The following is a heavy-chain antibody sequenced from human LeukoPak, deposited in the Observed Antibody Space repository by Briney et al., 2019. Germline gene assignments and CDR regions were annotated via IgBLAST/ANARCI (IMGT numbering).Heavy chain of an antibody. V-gene: IGHV3-23*01. CDR2: ISGSGHRT. D-gene: IGHD3-10*01. CDR3: ARGYFIDC. J-gene: IGHJ4*02. CDR1: GFTFSSYG. Sequence: GGSLRLSCAASGFTFSSYGVSWVRQAPGKGLEWVSGISGSGHRTYYADSVKGRFTISRDNSNNTLYLQINSLRAEDTALYYCARGYFIDCWGQGTLVTVSS.